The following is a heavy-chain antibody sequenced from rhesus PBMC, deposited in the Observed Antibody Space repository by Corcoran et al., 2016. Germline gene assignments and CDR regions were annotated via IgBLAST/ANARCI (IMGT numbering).Heavy chain of an antibody. J-gene: IGHJ4*01. Sequence: HVHLQDSGPGLVKPSETLSLPCPVPGGSFIHRICWTWIRQPPDRGLEWIGTISTNNDDTYYNPSLKSRVTMSKDTSKNQFSLNLKSVTAADTAVYYCARHLSGRWGFDSWGQGVLVTVSP. CDR2: ISTNNDDT. CDR1: GGSFIHRIC. CDR3: ARHLSGRWGFDS. V-gene: IGHV4-65*02. D-gene: IGHD6-25*01.